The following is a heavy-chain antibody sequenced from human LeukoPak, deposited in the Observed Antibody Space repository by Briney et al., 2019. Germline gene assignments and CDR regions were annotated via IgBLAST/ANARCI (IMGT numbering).Heavy chain of an antibody. J-gene: IGHJ5*02. D-gene: IGHD3-22*01. CDR2: IYTSGST. CDR1: GGSISSGNYY. CDR3: ARSDYLPSCDYCEFDP. V-gene: IGHV4-61*02. Sequence: SETLSLTCTVSGGSISSGNYYWSWIRKPAGKGLEWIGRIYTSGSTNYNPSLKSRVTISIDTSKNQFSLKLSSVTAADTALYYCARSDYLPSCDYCEFDPWGQGTLVTVSS.